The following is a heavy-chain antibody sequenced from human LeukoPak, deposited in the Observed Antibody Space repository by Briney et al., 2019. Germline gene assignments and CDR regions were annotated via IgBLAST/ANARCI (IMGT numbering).Heavy chain of an antibody. CDR2: ISATGGST. CDR3: AKRGDHFYMDV. J-gene: IGHJ6*03. CDR1: GFTFSSYT. Sequence: PGGSLRLSCAASGFTFSSYTMNWVRQAPGKGLEWVSTISATGGSTYYADSVKGRFTISRDNSKNTLYLQMNSLRAEDTAVYYCAKRGDHFYMDVWGKGTTVTVSS. V-gene: IGHV3-23*01. D-gene: IGHD2-21*02.